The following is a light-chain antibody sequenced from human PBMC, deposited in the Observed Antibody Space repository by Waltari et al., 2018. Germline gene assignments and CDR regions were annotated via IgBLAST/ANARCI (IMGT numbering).Light chain of an antibody. CDR2: DVS. CDR3: TSFTSSRTYV. V-gene: IGLV2-14*03. CDR1: SSYVGGYDY. Sequence: QSALTQPVSVSGSPGQSIAISCTGTSSYVGGYDYVFWYQQHPGKVPKLMIYDVSARPSGVSNRFSGSKSGNTASLTISGLQAEDEADYYCTSFTSSRTYVFGTGTKVTVL. J-gene: IGLJ1*01.